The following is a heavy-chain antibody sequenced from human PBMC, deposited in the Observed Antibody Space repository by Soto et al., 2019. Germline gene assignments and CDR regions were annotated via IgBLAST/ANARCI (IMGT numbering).Heavy chain of an antibody. D-gene: IGHD5-12*01. CDR1: GGTFSSYT. V-gene: IGHV1-69*02. CDR2: IIPILGVA. CDR3: ARGRQYSGYDLDY. Sequence: GTSVKVSCKASGGTFSSYTISWVRQAPGQGLEWMGRIIPILGVANYAQKFQGRVTITADKSTSTAYMELSSLRSEDTAVYYCARGRQYSGYDLDYWGQGTLVTVSS. J-gene: IGHJ4*02.